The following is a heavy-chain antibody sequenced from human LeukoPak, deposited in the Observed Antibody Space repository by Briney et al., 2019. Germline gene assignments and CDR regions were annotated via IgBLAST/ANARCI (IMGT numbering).Heavy chain of an antibody. Sequence: GGSLRLSCAVSGFTFSSYEMNWVRRAPGKGLEWVSYISSSGFNIYYADSVKGRFTISRDNAKNSLYLQMNSLRAEDTAVYYCAGQSRLGYCSGGSCYSQPFDPWGQGTLVTVSS. CDR2: ISSSGFNI. D-gene: IGHD2-15*01. J-gene: IGHJ5*02. CDR3: AGQSRLGYCSGGSCYSQPFDP. V-gene: IGHV3-48*03. CDR1: GFTFSSYE.